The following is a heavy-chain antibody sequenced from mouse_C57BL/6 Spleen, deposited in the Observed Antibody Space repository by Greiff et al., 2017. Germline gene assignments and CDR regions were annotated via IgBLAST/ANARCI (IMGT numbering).Heavy chain of an antibody. V-gene: IGHV1-55*01. Sequence: QVQLQQPGAELVKPGASVKMSCKASGYTFTSYWITWVKQRPGQGLEWIGDIYPGSGSTNYNEKFKSKATLTVDTSSSTAYMQLSSLTSEDSAGYYCAREGVWPHYAMDYWGQGTSVTVSS. CDR2: IYPGSGST. D-gene: IGHD2-10*02. CDR3: AREGVWPHYAMDY. J-gene: IGHJ4*01. CDR1: GYTFTSYW.